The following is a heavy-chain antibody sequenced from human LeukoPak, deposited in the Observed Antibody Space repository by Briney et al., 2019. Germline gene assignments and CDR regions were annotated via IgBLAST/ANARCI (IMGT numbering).Heavy chain of an antibody. CDR2: IFHTGTT. V-gene: IGHV4-4*02. J-gene: IGHJ4*02. CDR3: ARDRSYVDY. Sequence: SETLSLTCAVSGGSISSSNWWSWVRQPPGKGLEWIGRIFHTGTTDYKTSLKGRVTISVDKSKNQFSLKLTSVTAADTAVYYCARDRSYVDYWGQGTLVTVSS. D-gene: IGHD3-16*01. CDR1: GGSISSSNW.